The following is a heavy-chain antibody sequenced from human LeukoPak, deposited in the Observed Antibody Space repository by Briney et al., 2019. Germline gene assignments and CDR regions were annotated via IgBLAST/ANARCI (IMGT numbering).Heavy chain of an antibody. D-gene: IGHD3-3*01. V-gene: IGHV3-23*01. Sequence: GGSLRLSCAASGFTFSSYAMSWVRQAPGKGLEWVSAISGSGGSTYYADSVKGRFTISRDNSKNTLYLQMNSLRAEDTAVYYCARSYDFWSGYSSDYWGQGTLVTVSS. CDR2: ISGSGGST. CDR3: ARSYDFWSGYSSDY. J-gene: IGHJ4*02. CDR1: GFTFSSYA.